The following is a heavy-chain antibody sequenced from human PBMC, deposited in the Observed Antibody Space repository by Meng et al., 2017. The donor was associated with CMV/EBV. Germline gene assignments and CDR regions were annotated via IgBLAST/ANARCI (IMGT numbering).Heavy chain of an antibody. V-gene: IGHV3-30-3*01. CDR3: APGWFDP. CDR2: ISYDGSNK. J-gene: IGHJ5*02. Sequence: QVPLVESGGGVVQPGRSLRPSCAASGFTFSSYAMHWVRQAPGKGLEWVAVISYDGSNKYYADSVKGRFTISRDNSKNTLYLQMNSLRAEDTAVYYCAPGWFDPWGQGTLVTVSS. CDR1: GFTFSSYA.